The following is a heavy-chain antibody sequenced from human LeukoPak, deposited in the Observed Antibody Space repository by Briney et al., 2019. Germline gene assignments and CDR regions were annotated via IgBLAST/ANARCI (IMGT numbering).Heavy chain of an antibody. CDR1: EYTLTELS. Sequence: GASVKVSCKVSEYTLTELSMHWVRQAPGKGLEWMGGFDPEDGETIYAQKFQGRVTITRDTSASTAYMELGSLRSEDMAVYYCARGFKSMVRGVITQFNWFDPWGQGTLVTVSS. V-gene: IGHV1-24*01. J-gene: IGHJ5*02. D-gene: IGHD3-10*01. CDR3: ARGFKSMVRGVITQFNWFDP. CDR2: FDPEDGET.